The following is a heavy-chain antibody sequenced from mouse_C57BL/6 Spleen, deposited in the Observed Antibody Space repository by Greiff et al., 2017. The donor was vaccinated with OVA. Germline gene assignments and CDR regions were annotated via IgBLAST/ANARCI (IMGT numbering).Heavy chain of an antibody. CDR3: AREGHYYGSSYYAMDY. J-gene: IGHJ4*01. Sequence: QVQLQQSGAELARPGASVKLSCKASGYTFTSYGISWVKQRTGQGLEWIGEIYPRSGNTYYNEKFKGKATPTADKSSSTAYMELRSLTSEDSAVYFCAREGHYYGSSYYAMDYWGQGTSVTVSS. CDR1: GYTFTSYG. V-gene: IGHV1-81*01. D-gene: IGHD1-1*01. CDR2: IYPRSGNT.